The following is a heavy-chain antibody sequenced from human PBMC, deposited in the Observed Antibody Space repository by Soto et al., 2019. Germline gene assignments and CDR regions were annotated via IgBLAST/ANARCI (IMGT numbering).Heavy chain of an antibody. D-gene: IGHD3-3*01. CDR1: GFTFTTSA. CDR2: IVVGSGKT. J-gene: IGHJ6*01. V-gene: IGHV1-58*02. CDR3: AADRGGGSGVLSYPRPVFCMGV. Sequence: SVKVSCKASGFTFTTSAMQWVRQARGQRLEWIGWIVVGSGKTNYAQEFQERVTITRDMSTSTAYMELSSLRSEDTAVFFFAADRGGGSGVLSYPRPVFCMGVWG.